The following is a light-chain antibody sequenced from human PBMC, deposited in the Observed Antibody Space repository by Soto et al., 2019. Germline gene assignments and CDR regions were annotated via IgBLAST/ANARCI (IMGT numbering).Light chain of an antibody. CDR2: AVS. J-gene: IGLJ1*01. CDR1: SSDVGGYNY. Sequence: QSALTQPPSASGSPGQSVTISCTGTSSDVGGYNYVSWYQHHPGKAPKLMLYAVSQRPSGVPDRFSGSKSANTASLTVSGLQAEDEADYYCSSYAGNNNYVFGTGTKVTVL. V-gene: IGLV2-8*01. CDR3: SSYAGNNNYV.